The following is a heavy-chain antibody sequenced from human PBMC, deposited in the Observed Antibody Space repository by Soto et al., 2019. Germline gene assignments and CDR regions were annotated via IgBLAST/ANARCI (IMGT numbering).Heavy chain of an antibody. Sequence: QVQLQQSGPGLVKPSQTLSLTCAISGDSVSSNSAAWNWIRQSPSRGLEWLGRTYYRSKWYNDYAVSVKSRITINPDTSKNQFSLQLNSVTPEDTDVYYCARDQYSSSPLVRAEYFQHWGQGTLVTVSS. D-gene: IGHD6-13*01. CDR1: GDSVSSNSAA. V-gene: IGHV6-1*01. CDR3: ARDQYSSSPLVRAEYFQH. J-gene: IGHJ1*01. CDR2: TYYRSKWYN.